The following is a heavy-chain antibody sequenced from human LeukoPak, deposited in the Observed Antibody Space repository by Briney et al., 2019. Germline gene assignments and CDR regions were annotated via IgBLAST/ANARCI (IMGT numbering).Heavy chain of an antibody. D-gene: IGHD4-17*01. Sequence: SETLSLTCAVYGGSFSGYYWSWIRQPPGKGLEWIGEINHSGSTNYNPSLKSRVTISVDTSKNQFPLRLSSVTAADTALYYCARVGGYGDYYFDYWGQGTLVTVSS. CDR1: GGSFSGYY. V-gene: IGHV4-34*01. CDR3: ARVGGYGDYYFDY. CDR2: INHSGST. J-gene: IGHJ4*02.